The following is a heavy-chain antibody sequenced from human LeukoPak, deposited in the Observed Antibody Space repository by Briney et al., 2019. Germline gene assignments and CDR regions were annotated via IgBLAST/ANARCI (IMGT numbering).Heavy chain of an antibody. D-gene: IGHD3-10*01. CDR1: GFTFSSYN. Sequence: PGGSLRLSCAASGFTFSSYNMNWVRQAPGKGLEWIGYIYYSGSTNYNPSLKSRVTISVDTSKNQFSLELSSVTAADTAVYYCARDQGYYGSGSYSHNWFDPWGQGTLVTVSS. V-gene: IGHV4-59*01. CDR2: IYYSGST. CDR3: ARDQGYYGSGSYSHNWFDP. J-gene: IGHJ5*02.